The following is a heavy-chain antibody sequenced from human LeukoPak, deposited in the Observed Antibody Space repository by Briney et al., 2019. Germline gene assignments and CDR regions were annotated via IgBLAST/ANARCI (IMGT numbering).Heavy chain of an antibody. CDR3: ARRGTTFGPESL. V-gene: IGHV4-4*09. Sequence: SETLSLTCTVSGGSISSYYWSWIRQPPGKGLEWIGYIYTTGSPDYNPSVKSRVTISVGTSKNQLSLNLSSVTAADTAVYYCARRGTTFGPESLWGRGTLVTVSS. D-gene: IGHD3-3*01. J-gene: IGHJ2*01. CDR1: GGSISSYY. CDR2: IYTTGSP.